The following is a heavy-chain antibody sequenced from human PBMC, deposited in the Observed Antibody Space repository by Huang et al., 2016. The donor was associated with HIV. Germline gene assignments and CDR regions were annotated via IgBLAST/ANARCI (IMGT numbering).Heavy chain of an antibody. CDR2: MNSDGSDT. V-gene: IGHV3-74*01. Sequence: EVQLVESGGGLVQPGGSLRLSCAASGFTFRNHWMHWVRQAPGKGREWVSRMNSDGSDTSHADSVKGRFTISRDNAQNTVQLHMNSLRAEDTAVYFCAKNPSITAVDSDYYYYYMDVWGKGTTVTVS. J-gene: IGHJ6*03. D-gene: IGHD6-13*01. CDR1: GFTFRNHW. CDR3: AKNPSITAVDSDYYYYYMDV.